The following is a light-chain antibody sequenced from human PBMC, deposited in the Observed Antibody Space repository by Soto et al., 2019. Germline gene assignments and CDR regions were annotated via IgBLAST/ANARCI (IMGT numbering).Light chain of an antibody. CDR2: GAS. CDR3: QQYNNWPVT. CDR1: QSVSSN. Sequence: EIVMTQSPATLSVSPGERATLSCRASQSVSSNLAWYQQKPGQAPRLLIYGASTRATGIPARFSGSGSGTESTLTISSLQSEDFAVYYCQQYNNWPVTFGQGTRPEI. V-gene: IGKV3-15*01. J-gene: IGKJ5*01.